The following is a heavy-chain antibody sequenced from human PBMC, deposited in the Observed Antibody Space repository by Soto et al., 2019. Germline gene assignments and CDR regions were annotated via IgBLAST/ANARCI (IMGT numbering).Heavy chain of an antibody. J-gene: IGHJ6*02. Sequence: GASVKVSCKASGGTFSSYAISWVRQAPGQGLECMGGIIPIFGTANYAQKFQGRVTITADKSTSTAYMELSSLRSEDTAVYYCAMTIFGVVIEIGVYYYGMDVWGQGTTVTVSS. D-gene: IGHD3-3*01. CDR2: IIPIFGTA. CDR3: AMTIFGVVIEIGVYYYGMDV. V-gene: IGHV1-69*06. CDR1: GGTFSSYA.